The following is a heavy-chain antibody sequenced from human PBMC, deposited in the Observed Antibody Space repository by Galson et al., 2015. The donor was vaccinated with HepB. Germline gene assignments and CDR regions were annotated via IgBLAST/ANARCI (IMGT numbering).Heavy chain of an antibody. CDR1: GFTFSSYG. V-gene: IGHV3-30*18. CDR3: ANLKGLYLTIAARTFDY. CDR2: ISYDGSNK. D-gene: IGHD6-6*01. Sequence: SLRLSCAASGFTFSSYGMHWVRQAPGKGLEWVAVISYDGSNKYYADSVKGRFTISRDNSKNTLYLQMNSLRAEDTAVYYCANLKGLYLTIAARTFDYWGQGTLVTVSS. J-gene: IGHJ4*02.